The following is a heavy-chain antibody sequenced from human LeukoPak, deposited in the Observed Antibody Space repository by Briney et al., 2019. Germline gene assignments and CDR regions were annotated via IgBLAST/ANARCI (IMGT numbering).Heavy chain of an antibody. CDR1: GLTFGSYS. V-gene: IGHV3-21*01. CDR3: ARDRSINHDILTGLPEPDAFDI. CDR2: ISSSSSYI. D-gene: IGHD3-9*01. J-gene: IGHJ3*02. Sequence: GGSLRLSCAASGLTFGSYSMNWVRQAPGKGLEWVSSISSSSSYIYYADSVKGRFTFSRDNAKNSLYLQMNSLRAEDTAVYYCARDRSINHDILTGLPEPDAFDIWGQGTMVTVSS.